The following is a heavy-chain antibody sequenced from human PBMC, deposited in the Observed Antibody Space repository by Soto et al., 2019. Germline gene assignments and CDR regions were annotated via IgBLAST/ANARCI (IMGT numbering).Heavy chain of an antibody. CDR2: INGGTGQT. CDR3: ARGKGMEENYYYYGLDI. J-gene: IGHJ6*02. D-gene: IGHD1-1*01. CDR1: GYTFTTHA. V-gene: IGHV1-3*01. Sequence: EASVKVSCKASGYTFTTHAMHWVRQAPGQSLEWMGWINGGTGQTKHSQRFQGRVNITRDTSASTAYMELSSLRSEDTAVYYCARGKGMEENYYYYGLDIWGQGTTVTVS.